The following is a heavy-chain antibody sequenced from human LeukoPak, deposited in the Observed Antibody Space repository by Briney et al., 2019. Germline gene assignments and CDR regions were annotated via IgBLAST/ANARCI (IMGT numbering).Heavy chain of an antibody. V-gene: IGHV1-2*02. D-gene: IGHD3-10*01. J-gene: IGHJ4*02. CDR1: GYTFTDHF. CDR2: INPNSGAT. Sequence: ASVKVSCKASGYTFTDHFLHWVRQAPGQGLEWMGWINPNSGATTYAQNFQGRVTMTMDTSISTAYMDLTSLTSDDTAVYFCARDLAGGSGYYFDYWGQGTLVTVSS. CDR3: ARDLAGGSGYYFDY.